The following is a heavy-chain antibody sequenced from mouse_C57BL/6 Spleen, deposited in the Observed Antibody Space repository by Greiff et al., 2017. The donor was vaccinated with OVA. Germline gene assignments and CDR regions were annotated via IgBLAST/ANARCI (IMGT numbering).Heavy chain of an antibody. Sequence: EVMLVESGGGLVKPGGSLKLSCAASGFTFSSYAMSWVRQTPEKRLEWVATISDGGSYTYYPDNVKGRFTISRDTAKNNLYLQMSHLKSEDTAMYYCAKGYSYYRAWFAYWGQGTLVTVSA. J-gene: IGHJ3*01. CDR2: ISDGGSYT. CDR1: GFTFSSYA. CDR3: AKGYSYYRAWFAY. V-gene: IGHV5-4*03. D-gene: IGHD2-12*01.